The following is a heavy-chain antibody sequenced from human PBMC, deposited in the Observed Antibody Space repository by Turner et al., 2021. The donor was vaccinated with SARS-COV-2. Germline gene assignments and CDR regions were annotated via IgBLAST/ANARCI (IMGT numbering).Heavy chain of an antibody. D-gene: IGHD3-3*01. CDR1: GFTFSSYA. J-gene: IGHJ4*02. Sequence: EVQLLGSGGGLVQPGGSLRLSCAAPGFTFSSYAMGRVREAPGRVEEVGAAISGRGNSKYYADAVRGRFTITDDNSKNTLYLQMNSLRAEDTAVYYCAKDGGTIFGVVIVDYWGQGTLVTVSS. CDR3: AKDGGTIFGVVIVDY. V-gene: IGHV3-23*01. CDR2: ISGRGNSK.